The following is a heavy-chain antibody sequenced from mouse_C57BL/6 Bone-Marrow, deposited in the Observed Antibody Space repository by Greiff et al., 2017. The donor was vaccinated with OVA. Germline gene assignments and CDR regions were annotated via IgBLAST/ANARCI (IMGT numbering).Heavy chain of an antibody. D-gene: IGHD2-13*01. CDR2: INYDGSST. CDR3: ARDGGDVGAY. CDR1: GFTFSDYY. Sequence: EVQLVESEGGLVQPGSSMKLSCTASGFTFSDYYMAWVRQVPEKGLEWVANINYDGSSTYYLDSLKSRFIISRDNAKNILYLQMSSLKSEDTATYYCARDGGDVGAYWGQGTLVTVSA. V-gene: IGHV5-16*01. J-gene: IGHJ3*01.